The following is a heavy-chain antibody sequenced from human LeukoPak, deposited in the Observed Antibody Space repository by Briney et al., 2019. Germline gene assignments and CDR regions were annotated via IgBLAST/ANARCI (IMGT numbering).Heavy chain of an antibody. D-gene: IGHD6-19*01. Sequence: GGSLRLSCAASGFTFSSYSMNWVRHAPGKGLEWVSYISSSSSTIYYAHSVKGRFTISRDNAKNSLYLQMNSLRDEDTAVYYCARDPNNPTHSCGWYYYGMDVWGQGTTVTVSS. CDR1: GFTFSSYS. CDR3: ARDPNNPTHSCGWYYYGMDV. V-gene: IGHV3-48*02. J-gene: IGHJ6*02. CDR2: ISSSSSTI.